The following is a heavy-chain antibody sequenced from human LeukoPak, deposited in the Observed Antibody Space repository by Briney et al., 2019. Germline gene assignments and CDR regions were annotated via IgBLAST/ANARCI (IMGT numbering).Heavy chain of an antibody. Sequence: PGGSLRLSCAASGFTFSSYAMHWVRQAPGKGLEWVSVISYDGSNKYYADSVKGLFTISRDNSKSTVYLKMNSLRAEDTAVYYCAREPDCSGGSCYAGSADAFDIWGQGTMVTVSS. CDR1: GFTFSSYA. D-gene: IGHD2-15*01. CDR2: ISYDGSNK. J-gene: IGHJ3*02. CDR3: AREPDCSGGSCYAGSADAFDI. V-gene: IGHV3-30*04.